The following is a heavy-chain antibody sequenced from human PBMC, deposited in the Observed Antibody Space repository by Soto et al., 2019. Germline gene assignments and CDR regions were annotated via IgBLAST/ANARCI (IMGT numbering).Heavy chain of an antibody. D-gene: IGHD2-8*01. CDR2: ISRIHKI. V-gene: IGHV3-21*01. Sequence: EVQLVESGGGLVKAGGSLRLSCAASGFTFSDYSINWFRQAPGKGLEWVSTISRIHKIYYADSVKGRFTISRDNAQNSLYLQMNSLRDEDTAVYYCARDLRTVAAYGVDIWGRGTMVTVSS. CDR3: ARDLRTVAAYGVDI. J-gene: IGHJ3*02. CDR1: GFTFSDYS.